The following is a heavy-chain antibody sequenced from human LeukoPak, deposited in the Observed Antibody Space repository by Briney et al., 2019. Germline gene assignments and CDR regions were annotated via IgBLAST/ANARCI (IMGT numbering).Heavy chain of an antibody. V-gene: IGHV4-59*01. Sequence: SETLSLTCTVSGGSISSYYWSWIRQPPGKGLEWFGYIYYSGSTNYNPSLKSRVTISVDTSKNQFSLKLSSVTAADTAVYYCAREDAAMVTGGNHFDYWGQGTLVTVSS. D-gene: IGHD5-18*01. CDR2: IYYSGST. CDR3: AREDAAMVTGGNHFDY. CDR1: GGSISSYY. J-gene: IGHJ4*02.